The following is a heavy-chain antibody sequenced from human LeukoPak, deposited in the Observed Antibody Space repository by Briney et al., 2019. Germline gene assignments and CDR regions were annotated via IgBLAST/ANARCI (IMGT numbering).Heavy chain of an antibody. CDR1: GGSISTSSYY. CDR2: IYYSGST. Sequence: PSETLSLTCTVSGGSISTSSYYWDLIRQPPGKGLEWIGSIYYSGSTYYNPSLKSRVTISVDTSKNQFSLKLSSVTAADTAVYYCARDLAWELKNHFDYWGQGTLVTVSS. CDR3: ARDLAWELKNHFDY. J-gene: IGHJ4*02. D-gene: IGHD1-26*01. V-gene: IGHV4-39*07.